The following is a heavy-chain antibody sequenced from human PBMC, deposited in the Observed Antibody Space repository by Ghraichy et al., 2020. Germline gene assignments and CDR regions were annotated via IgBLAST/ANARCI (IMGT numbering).Heavy chain of an antibody. Sequence: GGSLRLSCSASGFTFSSYAMHWVRQAPGKGLEYVSAISSNGGSTYYADSVKGRFTISRDNSKNTLYLQMSSLRAEDTAVYYCVKVFYTMIVVVNAFDYWGQGTLVTVSS. CDR3: VKVFYTMIVVVNAFDY. D-gene: IGHD3-22*01. V-gene: IGHV3-64D*06. J-gene: IGHJ4*02. CDR2: ISSNGGST. CDR1: GFTFSSYA.